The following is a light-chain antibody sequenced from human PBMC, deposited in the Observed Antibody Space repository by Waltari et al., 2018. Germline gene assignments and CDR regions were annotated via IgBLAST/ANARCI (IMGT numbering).Light chain of an antibody. V-gene: IGKV1-5*01. Sequence: DTQMPQSPSTLSAYVGDRVPITCRASQHIDNWLAWYQQNPGEAPEVLIYDASSLRSGVPSRFSGSGSGTEFTLTISSLQPGDFATYYCQQYHGDSPTFGQGTRVEIK. CDR3: QQYHGDSPT. CDR2: DAS. CDR1: QHIDNW. J-gene: IGKJ1*01.